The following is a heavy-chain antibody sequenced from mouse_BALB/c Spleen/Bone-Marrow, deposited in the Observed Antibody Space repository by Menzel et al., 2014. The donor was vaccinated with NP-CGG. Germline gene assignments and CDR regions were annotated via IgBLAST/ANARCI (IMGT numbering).Heavy chain of an antibody. V-gene: IGHV14-3*02. Sequence: EVQLQESGAELVKPGASVKLSCTASGFNIKDTYMHWVKQRPEQGLEWIGRIDPANGNTKYDPKFQGKATITADTSSNTAYLQLSSLTSEDTAVYYCARGTPYDIDYWGQRTSVTVSS. CDR3: ARGTPYDIDY. D-gene: IGHD2-14*01. CDR2: IDPANGNT. J-gene: IGHJ4*01. CDR1: GFNIKDTY.